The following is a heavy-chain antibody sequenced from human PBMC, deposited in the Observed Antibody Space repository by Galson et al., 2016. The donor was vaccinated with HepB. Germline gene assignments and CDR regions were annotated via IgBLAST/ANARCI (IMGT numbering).Heavy chain of an antibody. CDR1: GFTFSSFS. J-gene: IGHJ5*02. CDR2: IGNSGTTI. D-gene: IGHD3-10*01. Sequence: SLRLSCAASGFTFSSFSMSWIRQAPGKGLEWISYIGNSGTTIAYADSVKGRFTISRDNAKNSLYLQINSLRVEDTALYYCAREGAGEGWFDPWGQGTLVTVSS. CDR3: AREGAGEGWFDP. V-gene: IGHV3-11*01.